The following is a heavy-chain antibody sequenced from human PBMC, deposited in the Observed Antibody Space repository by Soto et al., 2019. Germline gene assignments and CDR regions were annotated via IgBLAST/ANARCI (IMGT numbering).Heavy chain of an antibody. J-gene: IGHJ3*02. V-gene: IGHV3-48*01. Sequence: GGSLRLSCAASGGTFSSYSMNWVRQAPGKGLEWVSYISSSSSTIYYADSVKGRFTISRDNAKNSLYLQMNSLRAEDTAVYYCARERHYTVTTPYDAFDIWGQGTMVTVSS. CDR2: ISSSSSTI. CDR1: GGTFSSYS. D-gene: IGHD4-17*01. CDR3: ARERHYTVTTPYDAFDI.